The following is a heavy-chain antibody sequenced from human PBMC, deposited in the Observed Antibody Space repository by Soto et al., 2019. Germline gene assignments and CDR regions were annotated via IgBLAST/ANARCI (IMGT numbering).Heavy chain of an antibody. V-gene: IGHV3-23*01. Sequence: HPGGSLRLSCAASGFTFSSYAMSWVRQAPGKGLEWVSAISGSGGSTYYADSVKGRFTISRDNSKNTLYLQMNSLRAEDTAVYYCTRDPGRSWFDPWGQGTLVTVSS. CDR2: ISGSGGST. CDR3: TRDPGRSWFDP. CDR1: GFTFSSYA. D-gene: IGHD3-10*01. J-gene: IGHJ5*02.